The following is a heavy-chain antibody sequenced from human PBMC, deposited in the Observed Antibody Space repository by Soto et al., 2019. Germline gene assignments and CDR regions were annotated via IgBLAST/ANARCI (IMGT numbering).Heavy chain of an antibody. Sequence: PSETLSLTCSVSGGSISSYYWSWIRQPPGKGLEWIGYIYYSGSTNYNPSLKSRVTISVDTSKNQFSLKLSSVTAADTAVYYCARGEYYDFWSGPTYYYYGMDVWGQGTTVTVSS. CDR3: ARGEYYDFWSGPTYYYYGMDV. V-gene: IGHV4-59*01. CDR2: IYYSGST. CDR1: GGSISSYY. D-gene: IGHD3-3*01. J-gene: IGHJ6*02.